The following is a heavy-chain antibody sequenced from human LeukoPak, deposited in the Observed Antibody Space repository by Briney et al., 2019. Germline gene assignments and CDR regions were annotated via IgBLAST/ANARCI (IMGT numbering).Heavy chain of an antibody. CDR3: ARADIAARSATLLDY. Sequence: SETLSLTCSVSGDSISLSFYYWGWIRQPPGKALEWIGSVYYSGTTSYNPSLKSRVTISVDMSKNHFSLRLRSVTAADTAMYYCARADIAARSATLLDYWGQGTLVTVSS. CDR1: GDSISLSFYY. V-gene: IGHV4-39*07. CDR2: VYYSGTT. D-gene: IGHD6-6*01. J-gene: IGHJ4*02.